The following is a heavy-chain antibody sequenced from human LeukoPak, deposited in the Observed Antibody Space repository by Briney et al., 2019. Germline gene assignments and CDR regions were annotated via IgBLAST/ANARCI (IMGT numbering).Heavy chain of an antibody. D-gene: IGHD1-1*01. CDR1: GFTVSSNS. Sequence: PGGSLRLSCTVSGFTVSSNSMSWVRQAPGKGLEWVSFIYSDNTHYSDSVKGRFTISRDHSKNTLSLQLNSLRAEDTAVYYCAKEEGNWFDYWGQGTLVTVSS. J-gene: IGHJ4*02. CDR3: AKEEGNWFDY. V-gene: IGHV3-66*03. CDR2: IYSDNT.